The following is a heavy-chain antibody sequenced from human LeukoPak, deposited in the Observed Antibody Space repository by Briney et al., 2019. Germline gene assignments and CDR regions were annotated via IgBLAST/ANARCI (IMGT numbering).Heavy chain of an antibody. Sequence: GASVKVSCKASGGTFIIYAISWVRQAPGQGREWMGGIIPIFGTANYAQKFQGRVTITADESTSTAYMELSSLRSEDTAVYYCATGYSSSWYEADWYFDLWGRGTLVTVSS. CDR1: GGTFIIYA. D-gene: IGHD6-13*01. J-gene: IGHJ2*01. CDR3: ATGYSSSWYEADWYFDL. V-gene: IGHV1-69*13. CDR2: IIPIFGTA.